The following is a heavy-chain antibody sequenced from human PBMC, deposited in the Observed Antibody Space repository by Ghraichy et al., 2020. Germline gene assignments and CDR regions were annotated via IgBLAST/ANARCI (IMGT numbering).Heavy chain of an antibody. Sequence: SETLSLTCTVSGASISSSSYYWGWIRQPPGKGLEWIGSIYYSGSTYYNPSLKSRVTISVDTSKNQFSLKLSSVTAADTAVYSCARQGRVTTSGWFDPWGQGTLVTVSS. J-gene: IGHJ5*02. V-gene: IGHV4-39*01. CDR2: IYYSGST. CDR1: GASISSSSYY. CDR3: ARQGRVTTSGWFDP. D-gene: IGHD4-11*01.